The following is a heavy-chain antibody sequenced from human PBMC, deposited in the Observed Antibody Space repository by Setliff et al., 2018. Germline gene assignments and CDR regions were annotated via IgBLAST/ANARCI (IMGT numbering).Heavy chain of an antibody. J-gene: IGHJ5*02. Sequence: NPSETLSLTCTVSGVSITNSDYYWGWIRQPPGKGLEWIGSSHYSGNNYYSPSLESRVTISVDTSKSQFSLNLRSVTAADTAVYYCARKYQRGKAPVVDPWGQGTLVTVSS. CDR3: ARKYQRGKAPVVDP. CDR2: SHYSGNN. CDR1: GVSITNSDYY. D-gene: IGHD2-2*01. V-gene: IGHV4-39*07.